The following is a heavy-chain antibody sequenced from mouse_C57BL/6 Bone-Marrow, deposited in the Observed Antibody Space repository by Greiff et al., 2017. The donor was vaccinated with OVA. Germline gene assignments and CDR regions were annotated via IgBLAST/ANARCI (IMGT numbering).Heavy chain of an antibody. Sequence: SGAELVRPGASVTLSCKASGYTFTDYEMHWVKQTPVHGLEWIGAIDPETGGTAYNQKFKGKAILTADKSSSTAYMELRSLTSEDSAVYYCTRKKLLNFDYWGQGTTLTVSS. CDR1: GYTFTDYE. J-gene: IGHJ2*01. V-gene: IGHV1-15*01. D-gene: IGHD1-1*01. CDR3: TRKKLLNFDY. CDR2: IDPETGGT.